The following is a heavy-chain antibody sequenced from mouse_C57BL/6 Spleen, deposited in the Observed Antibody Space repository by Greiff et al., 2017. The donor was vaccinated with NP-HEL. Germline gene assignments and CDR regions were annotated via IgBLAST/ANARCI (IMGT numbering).Heavy chain of an antibody. CDR1: GFTFSDYG. CDR3: ARRRGYSNIQGAMDY. V-gene: IGHV5-17*01. Sequence: EVKLMESGGGLVKPGGSLKLSCAASGFTFSDYGMHWVRQAPEKGLEWVAYISSGSSTIYYADTVKGRFTISRDNAKNTLFLQMTSLRSEDTAMYYCARRRGYSNIQGAMDYWGQGTSVTVSS. J-gene: IGHJ4*01. CDR2: ISSGSSTI. D-gene: IGHD2-5*01.